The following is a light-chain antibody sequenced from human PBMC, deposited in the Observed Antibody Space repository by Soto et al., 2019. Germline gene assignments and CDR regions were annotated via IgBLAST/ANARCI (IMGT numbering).Light chain of an antibody. CDR3: QSYDSSLSDVV. CDR2: GNS. J-gene: IGLJ2*01. V-gene: IGLV1-40*01. CDR1: SSNIGAGYD. Sequence: QSVLTQPPSVSGAPGHRVTISCTGSSSNIGAGYDVHWYQQLPGTAPKHLIDGNSNRPSGVPDRFSGSKSGTSASLAITGLQAENEADYYCQSYDSSLSDVVFGGGTKLTLL.